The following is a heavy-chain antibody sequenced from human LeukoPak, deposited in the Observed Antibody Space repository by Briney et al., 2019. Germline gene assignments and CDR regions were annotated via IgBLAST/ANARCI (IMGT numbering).Heavy chain of an antibody. CDR2: ISGSGGST. Sequence: SGGSLRLSCAASGFTFSSYAMSWVRQAPGKGLEWVSAISGSGGSTYYADSVKGRFTISRDNSKNTLYLQMNSLRAEDTAVYYCAKQVQLELLQSNFDYWGQGTLVTVSS. J-gene: IGHJ4*02. D-gene: IGHD1-1*01. V-gene: IGHV3-23*01. CDR1: GFTFSSYA. CDR3: AKQVQLELLQSNFDY.